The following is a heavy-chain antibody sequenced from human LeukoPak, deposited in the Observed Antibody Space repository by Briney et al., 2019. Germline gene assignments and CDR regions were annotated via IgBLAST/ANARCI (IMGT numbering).Heavy chain of an antibody. CDR1: GFTFSSYG. CDR2: IRFDGTDK. Sequence: PGGSLRLSCAASGFTFSSYGMYWVRQAPGKGLEWVAYIRFDGTDKYYADSVNGRFTISRDNSKNTLNLQMNSLRPEDAAVYYCAKSWAAAGTNYYYYYYMDVWGKGTTVTISS. V-gene: IGHV3-30*02. J-gene: IGHJ6*03. D-gene: IGHD6-13*01. CDR3: AKSWAAAGTNYYYYYYMDV.